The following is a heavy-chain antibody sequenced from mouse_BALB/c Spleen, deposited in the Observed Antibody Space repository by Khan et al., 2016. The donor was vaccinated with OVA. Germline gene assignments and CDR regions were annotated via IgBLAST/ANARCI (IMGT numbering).Heavy chain of an antibody. Sequence: VQLQESGAELARPGASVKMSCKASGYTFTSYTIHWIKKRPGQGLEWIGYINRSNGYTNYNQKFKEKATLTTDTSSTTSYLQLSSHTSDDYAVYIYVRDRAYHRNYGWIAYWGQGTLVTVSA. J-gene: IGHJ3*01. CDR3: VRDRAYHRNYGWIAY. V-gene: IGHV1-4*01. CDR2: INRSNGYT. CDR1: GYTFTSYT. D-gene: IGHD2-5*01.